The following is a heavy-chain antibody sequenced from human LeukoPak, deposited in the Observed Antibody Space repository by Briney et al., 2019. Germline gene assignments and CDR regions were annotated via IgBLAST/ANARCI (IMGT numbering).Heavy chain of an antibody. Sequence: PGGSLRLSCAASGFTFDEYGMTWVRQAPGKGLEWVCGINWSGESTGYADSVKGRFTISRDNAKNSLYLQMNSLGADDTAIYYCARGGRGRWGQGTLVTVSS. V-gene: IGHV3-20*04. CDR2: INWSGEST. CDR3: ARGGRGR. CDR1: GFTFDEYG. J-gene: IGHJ4*02. D-gene: IGHD5-12*01.